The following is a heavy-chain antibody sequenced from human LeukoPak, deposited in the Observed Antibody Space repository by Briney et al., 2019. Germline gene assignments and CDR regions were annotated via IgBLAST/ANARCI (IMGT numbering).Heavy chain of an antibody. Sequence: ASVKVSCKASGYTFTGYYMHWVRQAPGQGLEWMGWINPNSGGTNYAQKFQGRVTMTRDTSISTAYMELGRLRSDDTAVYYCARDGEVTIFGVVITYYMDVWGKGTTVTVSS. CDR2: INPNSGGT. V-gene: IGHV1-2*02. CDR3: ARDGEVTIFGVVITYYMDV. CDR1: GYTFTGYY. J-gene: IGHJ6*03. D-gene: IGHD3-3*01.